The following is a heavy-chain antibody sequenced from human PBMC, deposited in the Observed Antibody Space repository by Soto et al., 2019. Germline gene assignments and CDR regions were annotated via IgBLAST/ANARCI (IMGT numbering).Heavy chain of an antibody. D-gene: IGHD6-19*01. CDR3: ARRSHDSSAWSFYFDY. CDR2: ILATGGST. J-gene: IGHJ4*02. CDR1: GFTFSSYA. Sequence: PGGSLRLSCAASGFTFSSYAMSWVRRAPGKGLEWVSAILATGGSTYYADPVKGRFTISRDNSKNTLYLQMNSLRAEDTAVYYCARRSHDSSAWSFYFDYWGQGTLVTVSS. V-gene: IGHV3-23*01.